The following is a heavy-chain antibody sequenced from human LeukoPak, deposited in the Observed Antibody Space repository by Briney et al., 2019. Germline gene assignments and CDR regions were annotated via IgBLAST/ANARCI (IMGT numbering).Heavy chain of an antibody. D-gene: IGHD1-26*01. V-gene: IGHV3-30*04. CDR3: ATSKYSGSY. CDR1: GFTFSSYA. J-gene: IGHJ4*02. CDR2: ISYDGSNK. Sequence: GSLRLSCAASGFTFSSYAMHWVRQAPGKGLEWVAVISYDGSNKYYADSVKGRFTISRDNSKNTLNLQMNSLRAEDTAVYYCATSKYSGSYWGQGTLVTVSS.